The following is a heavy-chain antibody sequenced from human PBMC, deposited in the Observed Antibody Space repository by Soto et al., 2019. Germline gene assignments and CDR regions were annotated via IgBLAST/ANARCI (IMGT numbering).Heavy chain of an antibody. D-gene: IGHD3-22*01. V-gene: IGHV4-39*01. Sequence: SETLSLTCTVSRGSISSGTNYWAWIRQPPGKGLEWIANIYYSGSTFYNPSLKSRVTIAGDTSKNQFSLRLSSVTAADTAVYYCARQHYYYDSSGYYIEHFDHWGQGTLVTVSS. CDR2: IYYSGST. CDR1: RGSISSGTNY. CDR3: ARQHYYYDSSGYYIEHFDH. J-gene: IGHJ1*01.